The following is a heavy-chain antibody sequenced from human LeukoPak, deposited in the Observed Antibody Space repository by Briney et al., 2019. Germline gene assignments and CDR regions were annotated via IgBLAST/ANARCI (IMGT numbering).Heavy chain of an antibody. V-gene: IGHV4-59*12. D-gene: IGHD3-22*01. J-gene: IGHJ3*02. CDR1: GGSISSYY. Sequence: PSETLSLTCTVSGGSISSYYWSWIRQPPGKGLEWIGYIYYSGSTNYNPSLKSRVTISVDTSKNQFSLKLSSVTAADTAVYYCATSPYYYDSSGYYQVNAFDIWGQGTMVTVSS. CDR2: IYYSGST. CDR3: ATSPYYYDSSGYYQVNAFDI.